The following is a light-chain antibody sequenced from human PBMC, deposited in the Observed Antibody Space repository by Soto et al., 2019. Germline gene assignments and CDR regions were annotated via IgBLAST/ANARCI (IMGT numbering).Light chain of an antibody. CDR3: GTWDSSLSAVV. Sequence: QSVLTQSPSMSAAPGQKVTISCSGSSSNIGNNYVSWYQQLPGTAPKLLIYDNNKRPSGIPDRFSGSKSGTSATLGITGLQTGDEADYYCGTWDSSLSAVVFGGGTQLTVL. V-gene: IGLV1-51*01. CDR1: SSNIGNNY. J-gene: IGLJ2*01. CDR2: DNN.